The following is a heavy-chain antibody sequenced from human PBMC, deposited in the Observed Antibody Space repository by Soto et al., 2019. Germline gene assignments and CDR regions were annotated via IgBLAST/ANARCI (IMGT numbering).Heavy chain of an antibody. V-gene: IGHV3-74*01. CDR2: MNTDGSHT. CDR1: GIPFSPYW. CDR3: APPVVPAAR. Sequence: EVQLVESGGGLVQPGGSLRLSCAASGIPFSPYWMHWVRQAPGKGLVWVSRMNTDGSHTSYADSVEGRFTVFRDNAKNTLYLQMNSLRAEDTAVYYCAPPVVPAARWGQGTLVTVSS. J-gene: IGHJ4*02. D-gene: IGHD2-2*01.